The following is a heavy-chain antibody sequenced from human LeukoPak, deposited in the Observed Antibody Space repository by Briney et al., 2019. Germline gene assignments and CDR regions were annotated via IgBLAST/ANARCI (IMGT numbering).Heavy chain of an antibody. CDR2: LYESGST. Sequence: PSETLSLTCTVSGGSISSRSYYWGWIRQPPGKGLEWIGSLYESGSTYYNPSLKSRVTISVDTSKNQFSLKLSSVTAADTAVFYCARQAAGRWFDPWGQGTLVTVSS. V-gene: IGHV4-39*01. J-gene: IGHJ5*02. CDR1: GGSISSRSYY. CDR3: ARQAAGRWFDP.